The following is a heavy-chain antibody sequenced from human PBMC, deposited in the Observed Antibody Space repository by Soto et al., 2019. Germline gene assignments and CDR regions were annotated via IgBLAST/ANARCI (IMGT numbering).Heavy chain of an antibody. Sequence: QVQLQEVGPGLVRPSQTLSLTCTVSGGSISSGGDYWSWIRQHPGKGLEWIGYIYYNGSTNYNPSLKSRVTISVDTAKNQFSLKLSSVTAADTAVYYCARARGVATIIYYYGMDVWGQGTTVTVSS. CDR3: ARARGVATIIYYYGMDV. J-gene: IGHJ6*02. V-gene: IGHV4-31*03. D-gene: IGHD5-12*01. CDR2: IYYNGST. CDR1: GGSISSGGDY.